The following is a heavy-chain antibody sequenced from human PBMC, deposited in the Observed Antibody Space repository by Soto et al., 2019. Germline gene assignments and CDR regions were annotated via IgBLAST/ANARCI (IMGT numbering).Heavy chain of an antibody. CDR1: GGSISSYY. CDR3: ARDRSYGTGYKVYYYAMDV. Sequence: SETLSLTCSVSGGSISSYYWSWIRQPPGKGLEWVGYIHYTGTTNYNPSLKSRVTMSVDTSKSQFSLKLSSVTAADTAVYYCARDRSYGTGYKVYYYAMDVWGQGTTVTVSS. J-gene: IGHJ6*02. V-gene: IGHV4-59*01. D-gene: IGHD3-9*01. CDR2: IHYTGTT.